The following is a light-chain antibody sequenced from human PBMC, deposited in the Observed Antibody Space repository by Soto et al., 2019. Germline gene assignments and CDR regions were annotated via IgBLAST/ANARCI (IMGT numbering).Light chain of an antibody. CDR2: RAS. J-gene: IGKJ1*01. V-gene: IGKV3-15*01. CDR1: QSVRSN. CDR3: LQYHNLWA. Sequence: EIVLTQSPGTLSLSPGERVTLSCRANQSVRSNLAWYQQRPGQAPRLLIYRASTRATGIPARFSGSGSGTEFTLTISSLQSEDFTVYSCLQYHNLWAFGQGNKVDIK.